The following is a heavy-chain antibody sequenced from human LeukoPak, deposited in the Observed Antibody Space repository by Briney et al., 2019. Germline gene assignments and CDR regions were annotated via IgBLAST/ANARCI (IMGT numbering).Heavy chain of an antibody. CDR2: IYYSGST. J-gene: IGHJ4*02. CDR3: ARHTITMIVVVFDY. Sequence: SETLSLTCTVSGGSINTYYWGWIRQPPGKGLEWIGSIYYSGSTYYNPSLKSRVTISVDTSKNQFSLKLSSVTAADTAVYYCARHTITMIVVVFDYWGQGTLVTVSS. V-gene: IGHV4-39*01. D-gene: IGHD3-22*01. CDR1: GGSINTYY.